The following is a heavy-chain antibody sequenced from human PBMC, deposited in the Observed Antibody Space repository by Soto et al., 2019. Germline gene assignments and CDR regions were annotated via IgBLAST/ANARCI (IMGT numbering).Heavy chain of an antibody. CDR1: GVSVSSDIYY. J-gene: IGHJ6*02. CDR3: ARYPVVVVPAASYGLDV. Sequence: TLSLTCSVSGVSVSSDIYYWSWIRHHPGKGLEWIGYIYYSGNTYYNPSLGGRVTISLDTSKNHFSLRLRSVTPADTAVYYCARYPVVVVPAASYGLDVWGQGTTVTVSS. V-gene: IGHV4-31*03. CDR2: IYYSGNT. D-gene: IGHD2-2*01.